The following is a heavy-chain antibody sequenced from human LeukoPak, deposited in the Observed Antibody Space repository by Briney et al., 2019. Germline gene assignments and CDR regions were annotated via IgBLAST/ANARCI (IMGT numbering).Heavy chain of an antibody. CDR2: IYYSGST. J-gene: IGHJ4*02. CDR1: GGSISSGDYY. CDR3: ARLLGYCSGGSCYYFDY. V-gene: IGHV4-30-4*01. Sequence: SQTLSLTCTVSGGSISSGDYYWSWIRQPPGKGLEWIGYIYYSGSTYYNPSLESRVTISVDTSKNQFSLKLSSVTAADTAVYYCARLLGYCSGGSCYYFDYWGQGTLVTVSS. D-gene: IGHD2-15*01.